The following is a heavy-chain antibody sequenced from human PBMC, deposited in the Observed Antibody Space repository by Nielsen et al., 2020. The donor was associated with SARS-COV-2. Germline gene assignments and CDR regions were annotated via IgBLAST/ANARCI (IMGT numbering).Heavy chain of an antibody. CDR1: GFTFSSYG. V-gene: IGHV3-30*18. CDR3: AKDLSVVAAAGPFDY. Sequence: GGSLRLSCAASGFTFSSYGMHWVRQAPGKGLEWVAVISYDGSNKYYADSVKGRFTISRDNSKNTLYLQMSSLRAEDTAVYYCAKDLSVVAAAGPFDYWGQGTLVTVSS. CDR2: ISYDGSNK. D-gene: IGHD6-13*01. J-gene: IGHJ4*02.